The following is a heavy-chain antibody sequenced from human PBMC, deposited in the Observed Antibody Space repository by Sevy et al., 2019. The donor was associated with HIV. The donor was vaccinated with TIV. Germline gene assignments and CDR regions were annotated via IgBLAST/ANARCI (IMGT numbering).Heavy chain of an antibody. V-gene: IGHV3-30*03. CDR3: ATDIVVVPAAQNDY. D-gene: IGHD2-2*01. J-gene: IGHJ4*02. CDR1: GFTFSSYG. Sequence: GGSLRLSCAASGFTFSSYGMHWVRQAPGKGLEWVAVISYDGSNKYYADSVKGRFTISRDNSKNTLYLQMNSLRAEDTAVYYCATDIVVVPAAQNDYWGQRTLVTVSS. CDR2: ISYDGSNK.